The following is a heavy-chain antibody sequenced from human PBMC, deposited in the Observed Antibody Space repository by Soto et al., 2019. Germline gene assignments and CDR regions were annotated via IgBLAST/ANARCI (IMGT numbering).Heavy chain of an antibody. Sequence: QITLKESGPTLVKPTQTFTLACTFSGFSLSTSGMGVGWIRQPPGKALEWLALIYWDDDKRFNPSLKSRLTNATDTPKNPVVRTITHMDPVDTASYYCAHYSSTSSFDYWGQGTPVPVSS. J-gene: IGHJ4*02. CDR1: GFSLSTSGMG. D-gene: IGHD6-13*01. CDR2: IYWDDDK. V-gene: IGHV2-5*02. CDR3: AHYSSTSSFDY.